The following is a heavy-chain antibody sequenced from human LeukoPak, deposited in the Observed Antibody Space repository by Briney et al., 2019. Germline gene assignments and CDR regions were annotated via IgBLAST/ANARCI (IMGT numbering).Heavy chain of an antibody. D-gene: IGHD1-1*01. CDR2: ITVYNGNT. CDR3: ARDLDNWNVNPYAFDI. V-gene: IGHV1-18*01. Sequence: ASVKVSCKASGYTFTSHAISWVRQAPGQGPEWIGWITVYNGNTIYAQKLQGRVTMTTDTSTSTAYMELRSLRSDDTAVYYCARDLDNWNVNPYAFDIWGQGTMVTVSS. CDR1: GYTFTSHA. J-gene: IGHJ3*02.